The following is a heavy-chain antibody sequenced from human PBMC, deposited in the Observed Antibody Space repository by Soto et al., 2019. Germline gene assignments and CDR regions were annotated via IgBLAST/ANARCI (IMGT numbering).Heavy chain of an antibody. D-gene: IGHD1-1*01. V-gene: IGHV4-59*01. CDR3: ARIQRQELGLDY. CDR2: IYYSGTP. J-gene: IGHJ4*02. CDR1: GGSISSYY. Sequence: SETLSLTCTVSGGSISSYYWSWIRQPPGKGLEWIGYIYYSGTPNYKPSLKSRVAMSENMTTKQFSLRMFSVTAADTAVYYGARIQRQELGLDYWGQGTLVTVSS.